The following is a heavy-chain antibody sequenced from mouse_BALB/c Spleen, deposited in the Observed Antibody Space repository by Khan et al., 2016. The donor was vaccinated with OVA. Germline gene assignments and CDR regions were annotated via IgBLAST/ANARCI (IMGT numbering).Heavy chain of an antibody. CDR1: GFTFSDYY. D-gene: IGHD2-13*01. CDR2: ISDGGNYI. V-gene: IGHV5-4*02. Sequence: EVELVASGGGLVKPGGSLKLSCEASGFTFSDYYMYWVRQTPEKRLEWVATISDGGNYIYYPDSVKGRFTISSDDVRNNQYLRMSGLKSEDTAMYYCSRGYYGDPFAYWGQGTLVTVSA. CDR3: SRGYYGDPFAY. J-gene: IGHJ3*01.